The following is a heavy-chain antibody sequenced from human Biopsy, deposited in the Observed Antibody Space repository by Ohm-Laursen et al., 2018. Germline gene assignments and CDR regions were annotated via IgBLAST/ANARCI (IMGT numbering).Heavy chain of an antibody. D-gene: IGHD3-3*01. CDR1: GGSISSDY. CDR2: ISSRGST. CDR3: ARLYRLDDYWNDDPPDAFDV. Sequence: SDTLSFTCTVSGGSISSDYWSWIRQPPRKGLEWIGYISSRGSTNYNPSLRGRVTITVDTSKNQFSLKLTSVTAADTAVFFCARLYRLDDYWNDDPPDAFDVWGQGTMVTVSS. V-gene: IGHV4-59*07. J-gene: IGHJ3*01.